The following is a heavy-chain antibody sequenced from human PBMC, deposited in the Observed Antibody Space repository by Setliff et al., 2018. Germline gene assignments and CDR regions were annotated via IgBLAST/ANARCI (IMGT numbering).Heavy chain of an antibody. CDR3: ARVGSSSWLHPDVYYYYGMDI. CDR1: GYTFTSYG. D-gene: IGHD6-13*01. Sequence: ASVKVACKAPGYTFTSYGISWVRQAPGQGLEWMGWISAYNGNTNYAQKLQGRVTMTTDTSTSTAYRELRSLRSADTTVYYCARVGSSSWLHPDVYYYYGMDIWGQGTTVTVSS. CDR2: ISAYNGNT. J-gene: IGHJ6*02. V-gene: IGHV1-18*01.